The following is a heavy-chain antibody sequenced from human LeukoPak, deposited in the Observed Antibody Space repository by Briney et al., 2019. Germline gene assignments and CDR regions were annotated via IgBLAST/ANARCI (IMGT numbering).Heavy chain of an antibody. V-gene: IGHV3-48*03. CDR1: GFTFSSYE. CDR2: VSSGGSTI. D-gene: IGHD4-17*01. Sequence: PGGSLRLPCAASGFTFSSYEMNWVRQAPGKGLEWVSYVSSGGSTIYYADSVKGRFTISRDNAKNSLYLQTNSLRAEDTAVYYCATFTSVTFLFDYWGQGTLVTVSS. CDR3: ATFTSVTFLFDY. J-gene: IGHJ4*02.